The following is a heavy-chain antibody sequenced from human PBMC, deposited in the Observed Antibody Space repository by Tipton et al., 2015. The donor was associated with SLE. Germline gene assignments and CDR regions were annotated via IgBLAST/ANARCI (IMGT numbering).Heavy chain of an antibody. CDR2: IFYTGTT. CDR3: ARSAGYSSSWAHFDY. CDR1: GDSVSSTSCY. D-gene: IGHD6-13*01. Sequence: TLSLTCTVSGDSVSSTSCYWGWIRQPPGKGLEWIGSIFYTGTTYYQPSLKSRVTVSVDTSKNQFSLRLSSVTAADTAVYYCARSAGYSSSWAHFDYWGQGTLVTVSS. J-gene: IGHJ4*02. V-gene: IGHV4-39*07.